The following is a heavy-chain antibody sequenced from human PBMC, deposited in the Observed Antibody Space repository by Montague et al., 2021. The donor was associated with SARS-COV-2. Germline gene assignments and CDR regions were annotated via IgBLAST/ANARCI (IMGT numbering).Heavy chain of an antibody. CDR3: ARDRLKWGMITFGGNDY. CDR1: GFTFSDYA. J-gene: IGHJ4*02. D-gene: IGHD3-16*01. V-gene: IGHV3-30*09. Sequence: SLRLSCAASGFTFSDYAIYWVRQAPGKGLEWVALISYDGSNKYYSDSVKGLFAISRDNSTNTLYLQMNSLRAEDTAVYFCARDRLKWGMITFGGNDYWGQGTLVTVSS. CDR2: ISYDGSNK.